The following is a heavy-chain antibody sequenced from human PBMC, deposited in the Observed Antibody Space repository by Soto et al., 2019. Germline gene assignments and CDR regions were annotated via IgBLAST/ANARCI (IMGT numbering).Heavy chain of an antibody. Sequence: QVQLVQSGAEVKKPGASVKVSCKASGYTFTSYDINWVRQATGQGLEWMGWMNPNSGNTGYAQKFQGRVTMTRNTSISTAYMELSSLRSEDTAVYYCARGRGLVRGVIRLYYYYGMDVWGQGTTVTVSS. D-gene: IGHD3-10*01. CDR2: MNPNSGNT. CDR3: ARGRGLVRGVIRLYYYYGMDV. V-gene: IGHV1-8*01. J-gene: IGHJ6*02. CDR1: GYTFTSYD.